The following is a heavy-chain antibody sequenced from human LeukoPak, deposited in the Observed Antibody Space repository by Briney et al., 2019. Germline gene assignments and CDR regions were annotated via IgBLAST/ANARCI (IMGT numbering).Heavy chain of an antibody. D-gene: IGHD1-14*01. V-gene: IGHV4-59*08. CDR2: IYYAGSS. J-gene: IGHJ5*02. CDR1: GSSIKNYY. CDR3: ARQAVIIPTGVEGPWFDP. Sequence: SGTLSLTLPAPGSSIKNYYWSWTAQPPGKGLEGIANIYYAGSSNYNPSLKSRVSVSIDPSKNHLSLKLTSVTAADTAIYYCARQAVIIPTGVEGPWFDPWGQGTLVAVSS.